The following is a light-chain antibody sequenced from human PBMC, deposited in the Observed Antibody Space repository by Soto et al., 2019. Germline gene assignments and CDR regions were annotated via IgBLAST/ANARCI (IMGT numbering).Light chain of an antibody. J-gene: IGKJ5*01. V-gene: IGKV1-39*01. CDR1: QSISSY. CDR2: AAS. Sequence: DIQMTQSPSSLSASVGDRVTITCRASQSISSYLNWYQQKPGKAPTLLLYAASSLQSGVPSRFSGSGSGTDFPLTISSLQPEDFATYYCQQSYSTPPITFGQGTRLEIK. CDR3: QQSYSTPPIT.